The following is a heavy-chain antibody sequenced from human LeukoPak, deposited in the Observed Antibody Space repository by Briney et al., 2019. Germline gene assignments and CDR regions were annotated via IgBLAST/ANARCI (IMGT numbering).Heavy chain of an antibody. J-gene: IGHJ3*02. CDR2: IYSGGST. Sequence: SETLSLTCTVSGGSISSSSYYWDWIRQSPGKGLEWIGNIYSGGSTYDTPSLKSRVTISVDTFKNQFSLKLSSVTAADTAIYFCARHSRSGSGGYENAFDIWGQGTMVTVSS. CDR3: ARHSRSGSGGYENAFDI. D-gene: IGHD5-12*01. CDR1: GGSISSSSYY. V-gene: IGHV4-39*01.